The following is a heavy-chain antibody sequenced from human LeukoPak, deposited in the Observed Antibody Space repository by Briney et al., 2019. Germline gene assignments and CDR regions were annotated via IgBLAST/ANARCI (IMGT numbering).Heavy chain of an antibody. D-gene: IGHD6-19*01. CDR1: GFAFSTYG. CDR2: LSFDGSSE. CDR3: AKGSGSSGWNDLLGVVDY. Sequence: GGSLRLSCAASGFAFSTYGIHWVRQAPGKGLEWVAVLSFDGSSEYYADSVKGRFTVSRDDSKNTLYLQMNSLRDEDTAVYYCAKGSGSSGWNDLLGVVDYWGQGTLVTVSS. J-gene: IGHJ4*02. V-gene: IGHV3-30*18.